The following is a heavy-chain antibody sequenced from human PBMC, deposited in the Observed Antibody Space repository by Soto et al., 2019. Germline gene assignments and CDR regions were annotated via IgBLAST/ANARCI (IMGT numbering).Heavy chain of an antibody. CDR3: ARTCSGGTCSFDY. J-gene: IGHJ4*02. CDR1: GFTVSSNY. D-gene: IGHD2-15*01. CDR2: IYSGGST. V-gene: IGHV3-66*01. Sequence: EVQLVESGGGLVQPGGSLRLSCAASGFTVSSNYMSWVRQAPGKGLEWVSVIYSGGSTYYADSVKGRFTISRDNSENTQHLQMNSLRAEDTAVYYCARTCSGGTCSFDYWGQGTLVTVSS.